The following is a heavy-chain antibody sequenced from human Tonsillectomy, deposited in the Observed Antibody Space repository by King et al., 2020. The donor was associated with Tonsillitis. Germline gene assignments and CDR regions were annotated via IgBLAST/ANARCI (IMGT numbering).Heavy chain of an antibody. D-gene: IGHD2-15*01. Sequence: VQLVQSGAEVKKPGASVKVSCKASGYTFTGYYMHWVRQAPGQGLEWMGWINPNSGGTNYAPKFQDRVTVTSATSISTAYMELSRLRSDDTAVYYWAAGDCSGGSCPYYFDYWGQGTPGTVSS. J-gene: IGHJ4*02. CDR1: GYTFTGYY. V-gene: IGHV1-2*02. CDR3: AAGDCSGGSCPYYFDY. CDR2: INPNSGGT.